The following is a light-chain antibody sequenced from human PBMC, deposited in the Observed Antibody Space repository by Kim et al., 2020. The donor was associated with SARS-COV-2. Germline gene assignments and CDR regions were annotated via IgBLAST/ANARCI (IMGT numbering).Light chain of an antibody. J-gene: IGKJ1*01. CDR3: LQHITYPWT. CDR1: QDNRNY. V-gene: IGKV1-17*03. Sequence: ASVGDRVTISCRASQDNRNYLTWFQQKPGKVPKRLIYAASSLQSGVPSRFSGSGSGTEFTLTISSLQPEDLATYYCLQHITYPWTFGQGTKVDIK. CDR2: AAS.